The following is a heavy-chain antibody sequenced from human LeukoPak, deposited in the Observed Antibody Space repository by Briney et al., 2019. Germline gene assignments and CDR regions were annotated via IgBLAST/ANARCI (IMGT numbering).Heavy chain of an antibody. D-gene: IGHD6-6*01. Sequence: PSETLSLTCTVSGGSISSGGYYWSWIRQHPGKGLEWIGYIYYSGSTYYNPSLKSRVTISVDTSKNQFSLKLSSVTAADTAVYYCARDSSAGAFDIWGQGTMVTVSS. V-gene: IGHV4-31*03. CDR2: IYYSGST. J-gene: IGHJ3*02. CDR1: GGSISSGGYY. CDR3: ARDSSAGAFDI.